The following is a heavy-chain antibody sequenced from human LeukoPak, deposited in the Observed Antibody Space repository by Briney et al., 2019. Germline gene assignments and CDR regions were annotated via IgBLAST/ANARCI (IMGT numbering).Heavy chain of an antibody. Sequence: GESLMISCKGSGYSFTSYWISWVRQMPGKGLEWMGRIDPSDSYTNYSPSFQGHVTISADKSISTAYLQWSSLKASDTAMYYCARHYNYYDSSGYYYYWGQGTLVTVSS. J-gene: IGHJ4*02. CDR2: IDPSDSYT. D-gene: IGHD3-22*01. CDR1: GYSFTSYW. V-gene: IGHV5-10-1*01. CDR3: ARHYNYYDSSGYYYY.